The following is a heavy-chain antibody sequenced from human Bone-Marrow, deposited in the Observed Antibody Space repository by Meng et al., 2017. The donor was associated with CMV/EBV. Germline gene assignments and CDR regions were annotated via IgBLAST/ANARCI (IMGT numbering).Heavy chain of an antibody. CDR3: AREMGRGYCSSTSCNNWFDP. CDR2: IYYSGST. J-gene: IGHJ5*02. V-gene: IGHV4-39*07. Sequence: SETLSLTCTVSGGSISSSSYYWGWIRQPPGKGLEWIGSIYYSGSTYYNPSLKSRVTISVDTSKNQFSLKLSSVTAADTAVYYCAREMGRGYCSSTSCNNWFDPWVQGPLVTVSS. CDR1: GGSISSSSYY. D-gene: IGHD2-2*01.